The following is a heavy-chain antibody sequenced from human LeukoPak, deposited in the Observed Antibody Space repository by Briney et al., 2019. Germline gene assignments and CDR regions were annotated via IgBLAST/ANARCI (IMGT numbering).Heavy chain of an antibody. D-gene: IGHD6-19*01. CDR1: GFTFSSYW. CDR2: INSDGSST. V-gene: IGHV3-74*01. J-gene: IGHJ4*02. Sequence: PGRPLRLSCAASGFTFSSYWMHWVRQAPGKGLVWVSRINSDGSSTSYADSVKGRFTISRDNAKNTLYLQMNSLRAEDTAVYYCARDPDSSGWYLYFDYWGQGTLVTVSS. CDR3: ARDPDSSGWYLYFDY.